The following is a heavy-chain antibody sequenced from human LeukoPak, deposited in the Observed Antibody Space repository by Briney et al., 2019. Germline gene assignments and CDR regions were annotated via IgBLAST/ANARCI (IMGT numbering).Heavy chain of an antibody. Sequence: GGSLRLSCAASGFTLRRYAMSWVRQAPGEGLEWVSDISSSGGSTNYADSVKGRFTISRDSSKNTLYLQMNSLSAEDTAIYYCAKDSYYYDSNCEHNFDHWGQGTLVTVSS. V-gene: IGHV3-23*01. CDR1: GFTLRRYA. CDR2: ISSSGGST. J-gene: IGHJ4*02. D-gene: IGHD3-22*01. CDR3: AKDSYYYDSNCEHNFDH.